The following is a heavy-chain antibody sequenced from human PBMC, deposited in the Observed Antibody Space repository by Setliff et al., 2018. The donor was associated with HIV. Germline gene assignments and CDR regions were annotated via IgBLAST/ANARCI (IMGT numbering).Heavy chain of an antibody. CDR3: AKYYFDTSGWSAVDY. J-gene: IGHJ4*02. V-gene: IGHV1-2*02. CDR2: INPNTGNT. Sequence: ASVKVSCKASGYTFTGYFIHWVRQAPGQGFEWMGWINPNTGNTHYPPSFQGRVTMTRDTSTTTAYMELSSLRSDDTAVYYCAKYYFDTSGWSAVDYWGQGTLVTVSS. CDR1: GYTFTGYF. D-gene: IGHD3-22*01.